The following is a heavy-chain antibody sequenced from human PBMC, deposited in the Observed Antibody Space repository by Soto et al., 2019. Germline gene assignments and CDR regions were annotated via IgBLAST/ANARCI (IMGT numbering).Heavy chain of an antibody. CDR3: ARQPPLYYYNRSVYYEFAY. J-gene: IGHJ4*02. CDR2: IYPGDSDT. D-gene: IGHD3-22*01. CDR1: GYSFTSYW. Sequence: PGESLKISCKGSGYSFTSYWIGWVRQMPGKGLEWMGIIYPGDSDTRYSPSFQGQVTISADKSISTAYLQWSSLKASDTAMYYCARQPPLYYYNRSVYYEFAYWGQGTLVTVSS. V-gene: IGHV5-51*01.